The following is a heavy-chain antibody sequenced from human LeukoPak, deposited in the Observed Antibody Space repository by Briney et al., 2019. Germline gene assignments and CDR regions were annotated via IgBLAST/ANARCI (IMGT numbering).Heavy chain of an antibody. Sequence: ASVKVSCKASGYTFTGYYMHWVRQAPGQGLEWMGWINPNSGGTNYAQKFQGRVTMTRDTSISTAYMELSSLRSEDTAVYYCARALNPYYYYMDVWGKGTTVTVSS. CDR2: INPNSGGT. V-gene: IGHV1-2*02. CDR1: GYTFTGYY. CDR3: ARALNPYYYYMDV. J-gene: IGHJ6*03.